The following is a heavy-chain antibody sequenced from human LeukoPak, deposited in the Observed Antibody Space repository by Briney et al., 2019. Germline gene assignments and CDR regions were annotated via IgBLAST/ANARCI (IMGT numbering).Heavy chain of an antibody. Sequence: GGSLRLSCAASGFTFSSYWMHWVRQAPGKGLVWVSRINSDGSSTSYADSVKGRFTISRDNAKNTLYLQMNSLRAEDAAVYYCARDGKMDAFDIWGQGTMVTVSS. CDR3: ARDGKMDAFDI. J-gene: IGHJ3*02. D-gene: IGHD1-26*01. V-gene: IGHV3-74*01. CDR1: GFTFSSYW. CDR2: INSDGSST.